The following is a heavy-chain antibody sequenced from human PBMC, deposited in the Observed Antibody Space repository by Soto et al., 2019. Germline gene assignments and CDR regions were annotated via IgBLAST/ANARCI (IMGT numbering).Heavy chain of an antibody. Sequence: PSDTLSLTCAISGYSISSINWWGWIREPPGKGLEWIGYIYYSGTTYYNPSLKSRVTMSVDTSKNQFSLKLTSVTAVDTAVYYCARREIQGPIDYWGQGTLVTVS. CDR3: ARREIQGPIDY. D-gene: IGHD1-26*01. CDR1: GYSISSINW. J-gene: IGHJ4*02. CDR2: IYYSGTT. V-gene: IGHV4-28*01.